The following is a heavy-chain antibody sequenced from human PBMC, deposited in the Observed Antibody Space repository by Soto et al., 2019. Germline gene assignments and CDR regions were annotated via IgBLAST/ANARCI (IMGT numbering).Heavy chain of an antibody. CDR3: AKSPDYGGYLDD. D-gene: IGHD4-17*01. CDR2: ISGSGGST. Sequence: GDSLKISCAASGFNFSRYAMSWVRQAPGKGLEWVSAISGSGGSTYYADSVKGRFTISRDNSKNTLYLQMNSLRAEDTAVYYCAKSPDYGGYLDDLGQGTLVSVS. CDR1: GFNFSRYA. V-gene: IGHV3-23*01. J-gene: IGHJ4*02.